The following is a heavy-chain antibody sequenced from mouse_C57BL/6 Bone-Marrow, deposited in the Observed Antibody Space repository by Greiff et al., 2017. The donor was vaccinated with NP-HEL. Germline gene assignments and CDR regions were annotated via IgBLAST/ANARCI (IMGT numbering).Heavy chain of an antibody. CDR2: IYPGDGDT. Sequence: VTLKVCGPELVKPGASVKISCKASGYAFSSSWMNWVKPRPGKGLEWIGRIYPGDGDTNYNGTFKGKATLTADKSSSTAYMQLSSLTSEDSAVYFCAIYDEAFAYWGQGTLVTVSA. CDR1: GYAFSSSW. V-gene: IGHV1-82*01. D-gene: IGHD2-12*01. J-gene: IGHJ3*01. CDR3: AIYDEAFAY.